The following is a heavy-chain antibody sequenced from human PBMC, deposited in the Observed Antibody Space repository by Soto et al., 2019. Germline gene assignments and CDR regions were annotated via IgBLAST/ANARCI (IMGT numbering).Heavy chain of an antibody. D-gene: IGHD3-22*01. CDR1: GFTFTSSA. V-gene: IGHV1-58*01. CDR3: AALDRGGYYYVSFDY. CDR2: IVVGSGNT. J-gene: IGHJ4*02. Sequence: GASVKVSCKASGFTFTSSAVQWVRQARGQRLEWIGWIVVGSGNTNYAQKFQERVTITRDMSTSTAYMELSSLRSEDTAVYYCAALDRGGYYYVSFDYWGQGTLVTVSS.